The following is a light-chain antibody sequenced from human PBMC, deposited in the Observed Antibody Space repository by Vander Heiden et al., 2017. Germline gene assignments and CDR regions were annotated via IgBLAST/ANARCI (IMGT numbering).Light chain of an antibody. V-gene: IGKV1-33*01. CDR3: QQYDNLPPRT. CDR2: DAS. Sequence: DIQLTQSPSSLSASVGDRVTITCQASQDISNYLNWYQQKPGKAPKRLIYDASNLETGVPSRFSGSGSGTDFTFTISSLQPEDIATYYCQQYDNLPPRTFGGGTKVEIK. J-gene: IGKJ4*01. CDR1: QDISNY.